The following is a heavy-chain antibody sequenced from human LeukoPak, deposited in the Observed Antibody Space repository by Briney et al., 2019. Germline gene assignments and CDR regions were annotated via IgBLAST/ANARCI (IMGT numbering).Heavy chain of an antibody. CDR3: ARGGGWLQYKIFDY. CDR1: GGSISSTSSY. V-gene: IGHV4-39*07. D-gene: IGHD5-24*01. Sequence: SETLSLTCTVSGGSISSTSSYWGWIRQPPGKGLEWIANIYYSGSTYYNSSLKSRVTISVDTSKNQFSLKLSSVTAADTAVYYCARGGGWLQYKIFDYWGQGTLVTVSS. CDR2: IYYSGST. J-gene: IGHJ4*02.